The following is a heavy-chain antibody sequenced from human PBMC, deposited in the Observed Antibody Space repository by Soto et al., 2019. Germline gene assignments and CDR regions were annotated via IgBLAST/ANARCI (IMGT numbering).Heavy chain of an antibody. CDR2: INHSGST. CDR3: ASLRRNRYSYGTYYYYGMDI. CDR1: GGSFSGYY. D-gene: IGHD5-18*01. V-gene: IGHV4-34*01. Sequence: SDTLSLTCAGYGGSFSGYYWSWIRQPPGKGLEWIGEINHSGSTNYNPSLKSRVTISVDTSKNQFSLKLSSVTAADTAVYYCASLRRNRYSYGTYYYYGMDIWGQGTTVT. J-gene: IGHJ6*02.